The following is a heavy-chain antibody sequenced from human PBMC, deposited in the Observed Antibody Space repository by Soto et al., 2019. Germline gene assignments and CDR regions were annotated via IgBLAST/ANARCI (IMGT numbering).Heavy chain of an antibody. Sequence: GESLKISCQASGYSFISSWIGWVRQMPGKGLEWMGIIYPGDSDTRYSPSFQGQVTISADKSTSTAYLQWSSLKASDTATYYCARMMEASGTAFDYWGQGALVTVSS. CDR2: IYPGDSDT. V-gene: IGHV5-51*01. J-gene: IGHJ4*02. CDR1: GYSFISSW. CDR3: ARMMEASGTAFDY. D-gene: IGHD1-1*01.